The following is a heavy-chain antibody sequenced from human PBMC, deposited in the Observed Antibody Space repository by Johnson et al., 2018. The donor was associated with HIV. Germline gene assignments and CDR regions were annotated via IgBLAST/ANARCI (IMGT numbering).Heavy chain of an antibody. CDR1: GFTFSSYG. CDR2: IYSGGST. J-gene: IGHJ3*02. V-gene: IGHV3-NL1*01. CDR3: ARDDIRDGKSFDI. Sequence: QVLLVESGGGVVQPGGSLRLSCAASGFTFSSYGMHWVRQAPGKGLEWVSVIYSGGSTYYADSVKGRFTISRDNSKNTLYLQMNSLRAEDTAVYYCARDDIRDGKSFDIWGQGTMVTVSS.